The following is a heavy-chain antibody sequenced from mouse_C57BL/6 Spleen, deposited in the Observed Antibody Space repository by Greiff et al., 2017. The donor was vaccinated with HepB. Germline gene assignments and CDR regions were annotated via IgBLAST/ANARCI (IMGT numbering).Heavy chain of an antibody. D-gene: IGHD1-1*01. CDR1: GYTFTSYW. Sequence: QVQLQQPGAELVKPGASVKMSCKASGYTFTSYWITWVKQRPGRGLEWIGDSYPGSGSTNYNEKFKSKATLTVDTSSSTAYMQPSSLTSEDSAVYYCTITTVVATGAMDYWGQGTSVTVSS. CDR2: SYPGSGST. CDR3: TITTVVATGAMDY. V-gene: IGHV1-55*01. J-gene: IGHJ4*01.